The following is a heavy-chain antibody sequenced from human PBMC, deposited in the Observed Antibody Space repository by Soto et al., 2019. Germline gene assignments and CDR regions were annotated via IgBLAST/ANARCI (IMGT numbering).Heavy chain of an antibody. D-gene: IGHD6-6*01. Sequence: GASVKVTCKDSGFTFTSTAGQWVRQARGQRLEWIGWIVVGSGNTNYAQKFQERVTITRDMSTSTAYMELSSLRSEDTAVYYCAADLGSSSPYYYYGMDVWGQGTTVTVS. J-gene: IGHJ6*02. CDR3: AADLGSSSPYYYYGMDV. CDR2: IVVGSGNT. CDR1: GFTFTSTA. V-gene: IGHV1-58*01.